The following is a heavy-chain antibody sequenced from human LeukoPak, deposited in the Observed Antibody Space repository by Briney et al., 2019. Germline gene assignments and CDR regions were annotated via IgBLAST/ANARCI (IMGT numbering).Heavy chain of an antibody. CDR3: ARALRWPPGGYFDY. D-gene: IGHD4-23*01. V-gene: IGHV4-4*07. CDR1: GGSISNYY. Sequence: SETLSLTCTVSGGSISNYYWSWIRQPAGKGLEWIGRIYTSGSTNYNPSLKSRVTISVDTSKNQFSLKLSSVTAADTAVYYCARALRWPPGGYFDYWGQGTLVTVSS. CDR2: IYTSGST. J-gene: IGHJ4*02.